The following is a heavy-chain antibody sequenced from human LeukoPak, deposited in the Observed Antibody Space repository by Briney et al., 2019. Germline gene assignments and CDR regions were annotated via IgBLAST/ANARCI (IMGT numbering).Heavy chain of an antibody. J-gene: IGHJ4*02. CDR2: INSDGSWT. CDR1: GNYW. CDR3: VSFYETY. D-gene: IGHD2/OR15-2a*01. V-gene: IGHV3-74*01. Sequence: GGSLRLSCAASGNYWMHWVRQAPGKGLVWDSHINSDGSWTSYADSVKGRFTISKDNAKNTVYLQMNNLRAEDTAVYYCVSFYETYWGRGTLVTVSS.